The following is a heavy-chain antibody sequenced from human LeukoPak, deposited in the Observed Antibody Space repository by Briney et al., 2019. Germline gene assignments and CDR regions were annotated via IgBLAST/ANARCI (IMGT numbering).Heavy chain of an antibody. Sequence: GGSLRLSCAASGFTFSDYYMSWIRQAPGKGLEWVSYISSSGSTIYYADSVKGRFTISRDNAKNSLYLQMNSLRAEDTAVYYCANLIVVVPAAPNYWGQGTLVTVSS. CDR3: ANLIVVVPAAPNY. V-gene: IGHV3-11*01. CDR1: GFTFSDYY. D-gene: IGHD2-2*01. CDR2: ISSSGSTI. J-gene: IGHJ4*02.